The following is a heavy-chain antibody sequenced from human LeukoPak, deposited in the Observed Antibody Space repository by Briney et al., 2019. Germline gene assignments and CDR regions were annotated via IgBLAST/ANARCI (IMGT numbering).Heavy chain of an antibody. CDR3: ARDRDCSSTSCHMTWFDP. CDR1: GGTFNNSA. CDR2: IMPLFGTA. V-gene: IGHV1-69*05. D-gene: IGHD2-2*01. Sequence: SVKVSCKTSGGTFNNSAISWVRQAPGQGLEWLGGIMPLFGTAGYAQKFQGRVTITKDESTRTVYLELTSLKSDDTAVYYCARDRDCSSTSCHMTWFDPWGHGTPVTVSS. J-gene: IGHJ5*02.